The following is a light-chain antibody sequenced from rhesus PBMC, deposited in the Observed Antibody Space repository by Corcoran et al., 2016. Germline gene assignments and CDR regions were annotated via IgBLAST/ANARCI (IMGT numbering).Light chain of an antibody. J-gene: IGKJ2*01. Sequence: DIQMTQSPSSLSASVGDRVTNTCRASQGISHWLAWYQQKPGKAPKLLIYKASNLETGVPSRFSGSGSGTDFTINISSLQPEDIATYYCLQDYITPYSFGQGTKVEIK. CDR3: LQDYITPYS. CDR1: QGISHW. CDR2: KAS. V-gene: IGKV1-69*01.